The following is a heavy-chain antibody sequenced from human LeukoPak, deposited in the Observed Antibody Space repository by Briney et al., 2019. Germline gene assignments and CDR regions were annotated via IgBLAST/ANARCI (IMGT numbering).Heavy chain of an antibody. CDR3: ARFGSGRYFDY. V-gene: IGHV4-34*01. J-gene: IGHJ4*02. CDR2: INHSGST. CDR1: GGSFSGYY. Sequence: SETLSLTCAVYGGSFSGYYWSWIRQPPGKGLEWIGEINHSGSTNYNPSLKSRVTISVDTSKNQSSLKLSSVTAADTAVYYCARFGSGRYFDYWGQGTLVTVSS. D-gene: IGHD3-10*01.